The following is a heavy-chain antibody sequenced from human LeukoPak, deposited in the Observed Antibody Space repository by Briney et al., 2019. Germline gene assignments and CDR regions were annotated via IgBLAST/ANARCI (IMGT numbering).Heavy chain of an antibody. Sequence: KPSETLSLTCAVSGYSTSSGYYWGWIRQPPGKGLEWIGSIYHSGSTYYNPSLKSRVTISVDTSKNQFSLKLSSVTAADTAVYYCARAPLVGYYGLGRDNYFDYWGQGTLVTVSS. CDR2: IYHSGST. J-gene: IGHJ4*02. CDR3: ARAPLVGYYGLGRDNYFDY. CDR1: GYSTSSGYY. D-gene: IGHD3-10*01. V-gene: IGHV4-38-2*01.